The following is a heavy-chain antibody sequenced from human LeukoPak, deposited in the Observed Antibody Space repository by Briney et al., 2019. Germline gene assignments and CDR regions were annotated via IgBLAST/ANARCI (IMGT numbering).Heavy chain of an antibody. V-gene: IGHV3-21*01. D-gene: IGHD2-2*01. CDR1: GFTFSSYS. CDR2: ISSSSSYI. Sequence: GGSLRLSCAASGFTFSSYSMNWVRQAPGKGLEWVSSISSSSSYIYYADSVKGRFTISRDNAKNSLYLQMNSLRAEDTAVYYCARESDRVVPAPLGEDFDYWGQGTLVTVSS. CDR3: ARESDRVVPAPLGEDFDY. J-gene: IGHJ4*02.